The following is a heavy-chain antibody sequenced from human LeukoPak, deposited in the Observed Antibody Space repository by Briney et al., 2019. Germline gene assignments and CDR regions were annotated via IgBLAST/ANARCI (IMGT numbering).Heavy chain of an antibody. V-gene: IGHV1-2*06. CDR2: IDPNSGDT. Sequence: GASVKVSCKASRYTFTGYRMHWVRQAPGQGLEWMGRIDPNSGDTNYAQKFQGRVTMTRDTSISTAYMELSRLRSDDTAVYYCARDYCSSTSCLFDYWGQGTLVTVSS. CDR1: RYTFTGYR. D-gene: IGHD2-2*01. CDR3: ARDYCSSTSCLFDY. J-gene: IGHJ4*02.